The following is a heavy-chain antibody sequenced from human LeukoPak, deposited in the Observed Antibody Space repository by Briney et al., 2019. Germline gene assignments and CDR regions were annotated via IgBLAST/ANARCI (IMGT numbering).Heavy chain of an antibody. D-gene: IGHD6-19*01. Sequence: GGSLRLSCAASEFTVSSNYMNWVRQAPGKGLEWVSIIYSGGSTYYADSVKGRFTISRDNSKNTLYLQMNSLRAEDTAVYYCVGSGWYGYFDYWGQGTLVTVSS. J-gene: IGHJ4*02. CDR3: VGSGWYGYFDY. V-gene: IGHV3-53*01. CDR2: IYSGGST. CDR1: EFTVSSNY.